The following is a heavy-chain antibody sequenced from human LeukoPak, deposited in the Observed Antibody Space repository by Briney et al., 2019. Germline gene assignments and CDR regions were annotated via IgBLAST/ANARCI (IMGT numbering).Heavy chain of an antibody. V-gene: IGHV3-30-3*01. D-gene: IGHD6-13*01. CDR1: GFTFSSYA. Sequence: AGGSLRLSCAASGFTFSSYAMHWVRQAPGKGLEWVAVISYDGSNKFCAGSVKGRFTISRDNSKNSMYLQMNSRRAEDTAVYYCTRQTTAGTSFDVWGQGTSVTVSS. J-gene: IGHJ6*02. CDR2: ISYDGSNK. CDR3: TRQTTAGTSFDV.